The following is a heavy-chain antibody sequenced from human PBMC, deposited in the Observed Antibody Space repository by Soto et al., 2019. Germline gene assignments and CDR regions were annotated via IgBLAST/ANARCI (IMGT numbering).Heavy chain of an antibody. CDR1: GGSIRSSNW. CDR3: ARCIAAAGPIDY. Sequence: QVQLQESGPGLVKPSGNLSLTCAVSGGSIRSSNWWSWVRQPPGKGLEWIGEIYHSGSTNYNPSLKSRVTISVDTSKNQFSLKLTSVTAADTAVYYCARCIAAAGPIDYWGQGTLVTVSS. V-gene: IGHV4-4*02. D-gene: IGHD6-13*01. CDR2: IYHSGST. J-gene: IGHJ4*02.